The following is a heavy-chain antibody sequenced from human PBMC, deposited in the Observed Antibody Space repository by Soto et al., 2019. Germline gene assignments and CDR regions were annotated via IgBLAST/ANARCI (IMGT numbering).Heavy chain of an antibody. CDR3: AKGTAWELRGGGYY. CDR1: GFTFSSYG. Sequence: QVQLVESGGGVVQPGRSLRLSCAASGFTFSSYGMHWVRQAPGKGLEWVAVISCDGSNKYYADSVKGRFTISRDNSKNTRYLQMNSLRAEDTAVYYCAKGTAWELRGGGYYWGQGTLVTVFS. D-gene: IGHD1-26*01. V-gene: IGHV3-30*18. CDR2: ISCDGSNK. J-gene: IGHJ4*02.